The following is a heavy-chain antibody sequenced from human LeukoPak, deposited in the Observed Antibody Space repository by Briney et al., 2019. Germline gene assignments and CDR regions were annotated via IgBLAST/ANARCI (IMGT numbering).Heavy chain of an antibody. D-gene: IGHD2-15*01. CDR2: IKSDGSST. J-gene: IGHJ4*02. V-gene: IGHV3-74*01. CDR3: ARDVVAASLDY. CDR1: GFTFSSYW. Sequence: GGSLRLSCAASGFTFSSYWMHWVRQAPGKGLVWVSRIKSDGSSTSYADSVKGRFTISRDNAKNTVYLQMNSLRAEDTAVYYCARDVVAASLDYWGQGTLVTVSS.